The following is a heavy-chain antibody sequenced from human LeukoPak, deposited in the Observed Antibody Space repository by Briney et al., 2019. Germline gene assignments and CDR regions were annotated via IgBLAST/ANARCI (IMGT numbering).Heavy chain of an antibody. D-gene: IGHD3-22*01. CDR1: GFTVSSNY. CDR2: IYSGGST. CDR3: ATVPSTTYYYDSSGYYYEMGGAFDI. V-gene: IGHV3-66*02. J-gene: IGHJ3*02. Sequence: GGSLRLSCAASGFTVSSNYMSWVRQAPAKGQEWVSVIYSGGSTCYADSVKGRFTISRDNSKNTLYLQMNSLRAEDTAVYYCATVPSTTYYYDSSGYYYEMGGAFDIWGQGTMVTVSS.